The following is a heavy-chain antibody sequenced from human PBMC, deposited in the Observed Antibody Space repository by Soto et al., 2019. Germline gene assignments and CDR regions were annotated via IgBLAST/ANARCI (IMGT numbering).Heavy chain of an antibody. CDR2: IKSKTDGGTT. CDR3: STDGYYDFWGRVSSPKNWFDP. J-gene: IGHJ5*02. D-gene: IGHD3-3*01. Sequence: EVQLVESGGGLVKPGGSLRLSCAASGFTFSNAWMSWVRQAPGKGLEWVGRIKSKTDGGTTDYAAPVKGRFTISRDDSKNTLYQQMNSLKAEHTAVYYCSTDGYYDFWGRVSSPKNWFDPWGQGTLVTVSS. CDR1: GFTFSNAW. V-gene: IGHV3-15*01.